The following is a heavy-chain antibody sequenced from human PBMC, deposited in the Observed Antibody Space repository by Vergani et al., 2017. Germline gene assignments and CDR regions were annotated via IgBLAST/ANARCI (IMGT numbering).Heavy chain of an antibody. V-gene: IGHV2-5*04. Sequence: QITLKESGPTLVKPTQTLTLTCTFSGFSLNTRGVSVAWILQPPGKALDWLALIYWNADQHYSPSLNNRGTITKDTSKNQGVLTMTNMDYVDTGTDYGGDRKTECGTTGCFCPFYDYYYMDVWGKGTTVTVSS. CDR2: IYWNADQ. D-gene: IGHD1-7*01. CDR3: GDRKTECGTTGCFCPFYDYYYMDV. J-gene: IGHJ6*03. CDR1: GFSLNTRGVS.